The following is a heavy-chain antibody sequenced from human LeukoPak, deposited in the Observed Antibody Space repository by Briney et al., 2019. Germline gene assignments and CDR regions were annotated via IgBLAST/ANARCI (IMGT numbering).Heavy chain of an antibody. Sequence: PSETLSLTCTVSGGSISSYYWIWIRQPPGKGLEGSGYIFYSGSTNYNPSLNSRITISVDTSKNQFSLKLSSVTAADTAVYYCARMGRSSGPFQHWGQGTLVTVSS. CDR3: ARMGRSSGPFQH. D-gene: IGHD6-25*01. CDR1: GGSISSYY. CDR2: IFYSGST. J-gene: IGHJ1*01. V-gene: IGHV4-59*01.